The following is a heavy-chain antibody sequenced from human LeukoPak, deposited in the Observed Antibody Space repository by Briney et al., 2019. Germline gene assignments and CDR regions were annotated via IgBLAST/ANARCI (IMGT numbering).Heavy chain of an antibody. Sequence: SETLSLTCTVSGGSISSYYWSWIRQPPGKGLERIGYIYYSGSTNYNPSLKSRVTISVDTSKNQFSLKLSSVSAADTAVYYCARSSRRSSPYFDYWGQGTLVTVSS. CDR2: IYYSGST. J-gene: IGHJ4*02. V-gene: IGHV4-59*01. CDR3: ARSSRRSSPYFDY. CDR1: GGSISSYY. D-gene: IGHD6-13*01.